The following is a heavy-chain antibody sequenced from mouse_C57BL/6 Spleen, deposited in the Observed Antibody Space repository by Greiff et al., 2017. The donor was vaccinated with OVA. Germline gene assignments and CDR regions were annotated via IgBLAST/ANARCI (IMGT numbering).Heavy chain of an antibody. CDR3: ASWGKNAMDY. D-gene: IGHD2-1*01. J-gene: IGHJ4*01. Sequence: EVQRVESGPELVKPGASVKMSCKASGYTFTDYNMHWVKQSHGKSLEWIGYINPNNGGTSYNQKFKGKATLTVNKSSSTAYMELRSLTSEDSAVYYCASWGKNAMDYWGQGTSVTVSS. CDR2: INPNNGGT. V-gene: IGHV1-22*01. CDR1: GYTFTDYN.